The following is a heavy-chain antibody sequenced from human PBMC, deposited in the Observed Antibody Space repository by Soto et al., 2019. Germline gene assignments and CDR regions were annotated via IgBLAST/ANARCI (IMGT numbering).Heavy chain of an antibody. CDR1: GYTFTGYY. V-gene: IGHV1-2*02. CDR3: ARLKSYYDSHGSSDY. J-gene: IGHJ4*02. CDR2: INPNNGDT. Sequence: ASVKVSCQASGYTFTGYYIYWLRQAPGQGLEWMGWINPNNGDTNYAQKFQGRVTMTRDSSISTAYLELSRLRSDDTAIYYCARLKSYYDSHGSSDYWGQGTRVTVSS. D-gene: IGHD3-22*01.